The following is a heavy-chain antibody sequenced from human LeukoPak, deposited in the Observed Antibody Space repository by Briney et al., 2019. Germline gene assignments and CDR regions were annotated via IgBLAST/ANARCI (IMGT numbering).Heavy chain of an antibody. CDR1: GGTFISYA. Sequence: SVKVSCKASGGTFISYAISWVRQAPGQGLEWMGRIIPILGIANYAQKFQGRVTITADKSTSTAYMELSSLRSEDTAVYYCARADEAMAYDYWGQGTLVTVSS. CDR3: ARADEAMAYDY. D-gene: IGHD5-18*01. CDR2: IIPILGIA. V-gene: IGHV1-69*04. J-gene: IGHJ4*02.